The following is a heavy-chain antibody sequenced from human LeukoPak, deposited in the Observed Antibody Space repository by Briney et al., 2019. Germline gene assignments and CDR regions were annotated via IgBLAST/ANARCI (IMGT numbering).Heavy chain of an antibody. CDR2: IYYSGST. CDR1: GGSIRSYY. Sequence: SETLSLTCTVSGGSIRSYYWSWIRQPPGKGLEWIGYIYYSGSTNYNPSLKSRVTISVDTSKNQFSLKLSSVTAAATAVYYCARVYYSSSYDYWYFDLWGRGTLVTVSS. D-gene: IGHD6-13*01. J-gene: IGHJ2*01. CDR3: ARVYYSSSYDYWYFDL. V-gene: IGHV4-59*01.